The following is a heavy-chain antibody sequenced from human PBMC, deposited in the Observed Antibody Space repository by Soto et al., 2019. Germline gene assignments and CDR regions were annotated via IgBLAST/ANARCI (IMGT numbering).Heavy chain of an antibody. J-gene: IGHJ6*02. Sequence: SETLSLTCAVYGGSFSGYYWSWIRQPPGKGQEWIGEINHSGSTNYNPSLKSRVTISVDTSKNQFSLKLSSVTAADTAVYYCARDRPWCYYGSEISYGIDVWGQGTTVTVSS. D-gene: IGHD3-10*01. CDR1: GGSFSGYY. V-gene: IGHV4-34*01. CDR3: ARDRPWCYYGSEISYGIDV. CDR2: INHSGST.